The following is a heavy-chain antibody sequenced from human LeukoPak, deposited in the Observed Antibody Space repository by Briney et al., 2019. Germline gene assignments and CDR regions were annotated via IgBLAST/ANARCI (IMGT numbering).Heavy chain of an antibody. CDR3: ARGRGLFDY. Sequence: PSETLSLTCTVSGVSISSSSYYWSWIRQPPGKGLEWIGEINHSGSTNYNPSLKSRVTISVDTSKNQFSLKLSSVTAADTAVYYCARGRGLFDYWGQGTLVTVSS. CDR2: INHSGST. CDR1: GVSISSSSYY. D-gene: IGHD2-15*01. V-gene: IGHV4-39*07. J-gene: IGHJ4*02.